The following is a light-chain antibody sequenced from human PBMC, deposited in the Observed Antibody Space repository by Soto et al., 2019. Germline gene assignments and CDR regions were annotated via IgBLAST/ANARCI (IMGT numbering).Light chain of an antibody. CDR1: QGISSW. J-gene: IGKJ1*01. Sequence: DIQMTQSPSSVSASVGDRVTITCRASQGISSWLAWYQQKPGKAPKLLIYAASSLQSGVPSRFSGSGSGTNFALTISSPQPEDIASYYCVQDYNYPRTFGQGTKVEIK. CDR3: VQDYNYPRT. V-gene: IGKV1-12*01. CDR2: AAS.